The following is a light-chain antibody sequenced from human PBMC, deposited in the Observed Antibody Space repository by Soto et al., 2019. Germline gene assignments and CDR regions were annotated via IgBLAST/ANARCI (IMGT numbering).Light chain of an antibody. CDR1: QSVNSNN. CDR3: RQSTGSSWT. J-gene: IGKJ1*01. V-gene: IGKV3-20*01. Sequence: EIVLTQSPGTLSLSPGERATLSCRASQSVNSNNLAWYRQKAGQAPRLLIYGTSRRATGIPDRFSGSGSGTDFTLTISKLEPEDFAVFFCRQSTGSSWTFGQGTKVEVK. CDR2: GTS.